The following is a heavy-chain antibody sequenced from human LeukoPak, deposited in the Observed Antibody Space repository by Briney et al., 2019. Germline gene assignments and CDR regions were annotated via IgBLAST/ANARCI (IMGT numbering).Heavy chain of an antibody. V-gene: IGHV4-38-2*02. Sequence: SETLSLTCTVSGYSISSGYYWGWIRQPPGKGLEWIGSIYHSGSTYYNPSLKSRVTISVDTSKNQFSLKLSSVTAADTAVYYCARTDGDYMAFDIWGQGTMVTVSS. D-gene: IGHD4-17*01. J-gene: IGHJ3*02. CDR2: IYHSGST. CDR3: ARTDGDYMAFDI. CDR1: GYSISSGYY.